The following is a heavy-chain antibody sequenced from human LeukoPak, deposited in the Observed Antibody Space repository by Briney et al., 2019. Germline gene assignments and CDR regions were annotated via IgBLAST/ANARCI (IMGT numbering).Heavy chain of an antibody. D-gene: IGHD1-26*01. CDR1: GGSFSGYY. V-gene: IGHV4-34*01. CDR3: ARRSIVGATQAFDY. Sequence: SETLSLTCAVYGGSFSGYYWSWIRQPPGKGLEWIGEINHSGSTNYNPSLKSRVTISVDTSKNQFSLKLSSVTAADTAVYYCARRSIVGATQAFDYWGQGTLVTVSS. J-gene: IGHJ4*02. CDR2: INHSGST.